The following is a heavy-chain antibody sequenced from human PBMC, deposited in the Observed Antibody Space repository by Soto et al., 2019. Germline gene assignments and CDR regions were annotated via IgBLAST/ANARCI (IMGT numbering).Heavy chain of an antibody. Sequence: GGSLRLSCAASEFTFSSYGMHWVRQAPGKGLEWVARISYDGSNKYYGDSVKGRFTISRDNSKNTLSLQMNSLTVEDTAVYYCAKGDLDTAVVNSPDAFDFWGPGTMVTVSS. V-gene: IGHV3-30*18. D-gene: IGHD5-18*01. CDR2: ISYDGSNK. CDR3: AKGDLDTAVVNSPDAFDF. J-gene: IGHJ3*01. CDR1: EFTFSSYG.